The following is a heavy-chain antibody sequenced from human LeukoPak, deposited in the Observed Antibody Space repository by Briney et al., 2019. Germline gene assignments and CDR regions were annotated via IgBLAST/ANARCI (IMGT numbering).Heavy chain of an antibody. CDR3: ARDRLFGNLPDY. V-gene: IGHV3-48*03. CDR1: GFTFSSYE. Sequence: GGSLRLSCAASGFTFSSYEMNWVRQAPGKGLEWISYISSSGSSISYADSVKGRFTISRDNAKNSLNLQMNSLRAEDTAVYYCARDRLFGNLPDYWGQGTLVTVSS. J-gene: IGHJ4*02. CDR2: ISSSGSSI. D-gene: IGHD1-7*01.